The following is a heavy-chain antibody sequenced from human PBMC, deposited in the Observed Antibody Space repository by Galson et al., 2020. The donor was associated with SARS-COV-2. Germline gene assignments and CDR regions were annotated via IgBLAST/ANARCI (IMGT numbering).Heavy chain of an antibody. CDR1: GFTFSSYD. CDR2: IGTAGDT. J-gene: IGHJ6*03. D-gene: IGHD4-4*01. V-gene: IGHV3-13*01. Sequence: GGSLRLSCAASGFTFSSYDMHWVRQATGTGLEWVSAIGTAGDTYYPGSVKGRFTISRENAKNSLYLQMNSLRAGDTAVYYCARANMTTGKDYYYWYCMNGWGNGTGVSVCS. CDR3: ARANMTTGKDYYYWYCMNG.